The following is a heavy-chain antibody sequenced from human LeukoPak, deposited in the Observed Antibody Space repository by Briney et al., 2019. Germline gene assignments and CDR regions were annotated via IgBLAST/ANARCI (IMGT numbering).Heavy chain of an antibody. V-gene: IGHV4-34*01. J-gene: IGHJ4*02. D-gene: IGHD3-22*01. CDR3: ARGVPYYYDSSGYPDPPYYFDY. CDR2: INHSGST. Sequence: SETLSLTCAVYGGSFSGYYWSWIRQPPGKGLEWIGEINHSGSTNYNPSLKIRVTISVDTSKNQFSLKLSSVTAADTAVYYCARGVPYYYDSSGYPDPPYYFDYWGQGTLVTVSS. CDR1: GGSFSGYY.